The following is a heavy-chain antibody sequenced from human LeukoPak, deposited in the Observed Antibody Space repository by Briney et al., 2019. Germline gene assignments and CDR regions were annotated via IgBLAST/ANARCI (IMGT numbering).Heavy chain of an antibody. Sequence: SETLSLTCTVSGGSISSYYGSWIRQPPGKGLEWIGYIFYSGSANYNPSLKSRVTISVDTSKNQFSLKLSSATAADTAVYYCARDPGPYDGSGSFIFDYWGQATLVTVSS. D-gene: IGHD3-10*01. V-gene: IGHV4-59*01. J-gene: IGHJ4*02. CDR3: ARDPGPYDGSGSFIFDY. CDR1: GGSISSYY. CDR2: IFYSGSA.